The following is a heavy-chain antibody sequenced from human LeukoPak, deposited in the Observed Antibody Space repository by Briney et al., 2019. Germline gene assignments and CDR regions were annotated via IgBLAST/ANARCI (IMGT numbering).Heavy chain of an antibody. CDR2: MNHSGST. CDR1: GGSFSGYY. V-gene: IGHV4-34*01. CDR3: ARLGGLKLWFGERVNFDY. J-gene: IGHJ4*02. Sequence: SETLSLTCAVYGGSFSGYYWSWIRQPPGKGLEWIGEMNHSGSTNYNPSLKSRVTISVDTSKNQFSLKLSSVTAADTAVYYCARLGGLKLWFGERVNFDYWGQGTLVTVSS. D-gene: IGHD3-10*01.